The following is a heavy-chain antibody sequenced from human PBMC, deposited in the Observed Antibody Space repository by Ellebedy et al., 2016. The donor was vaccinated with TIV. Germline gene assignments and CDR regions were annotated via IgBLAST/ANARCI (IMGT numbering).Heavy chain of an antibody. CDR2: IWYDGSKT. J-gene: IGHJ4*02. CDR1: GFTFSSYG. Sequence: GESLKISCAASGFTFSSYGMHWVRQAPGKGLEWVTFIWYDGSKTDYADSVKGRFTISRDNSKNTVFLQMNSLRGEDTAVYFCARGGGSGWSYDYWGPGTLVTVSS. CDR3: ARGGGSGWSYDY. D-gene: IGHD6-19*01. V-gene: IGHV3-33*01.